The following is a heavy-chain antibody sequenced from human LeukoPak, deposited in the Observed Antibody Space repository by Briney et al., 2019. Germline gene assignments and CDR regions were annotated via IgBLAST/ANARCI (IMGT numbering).Heavy chain of an antibody. Sequence: ASVKVSCKASGYTFTSNYIHWVRQAPGQGLEWMGMIYPSGGSTSYAQKFQGRVTMTRDTSTSTVYMELSSLRSEDTAVYYCARTAGRTFDYWGQGTLVTVSS. D-gene: IGHD6-6*01. CDR1: GYTFTSNY. J-gene: IGHJ4*02. V-gene: IGHV1-46*01. CDR2: IYPSGGST. CDR3: ARTAGRTFDY.